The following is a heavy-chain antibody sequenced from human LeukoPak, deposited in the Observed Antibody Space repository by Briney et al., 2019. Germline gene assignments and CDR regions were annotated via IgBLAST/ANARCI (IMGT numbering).Heavy chain of an antibody. Sequence: SETLSLTCAVYGGSFSGYYWSWIRQPPGKGLEWIGEINHSGSTNYNPSLKSRVTISVDTSKNQFSLKLSSVTAADTAVYYCARGFLVVPAAGGDYWGQGTLVTVSS. CDR2: INHSGST. V-gene: IGHV4-34*01. CDR3: ARGFLVVPAAGGDY. D-gene: IGHD2-2*01. CDR1: GGSFSGYY. J-gene: IGHJ4*02.